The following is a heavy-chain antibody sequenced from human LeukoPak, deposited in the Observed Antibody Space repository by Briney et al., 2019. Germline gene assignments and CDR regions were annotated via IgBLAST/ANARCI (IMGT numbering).Heavy chain of an antibody. CDR2: IYYSGSS. J-gene: IGHJ5*02. CDR1: GGSISSSSYY. Sequence: SETLSLPCTVSGGSISSSSYYWGWIRQPPGKGLEWIGSIYYSGSSYYNPSVKSRVTISVDTSQNQFSLKLSSVTAADTAVYYRARPSTYYDFWSGYHNWFDPWGQGTLVTVSS. CDR3: ARPSTYYDFWSGYHNWFDP. D-gene: IGHD3-3*01. V-gene: IGHV4-39*01.